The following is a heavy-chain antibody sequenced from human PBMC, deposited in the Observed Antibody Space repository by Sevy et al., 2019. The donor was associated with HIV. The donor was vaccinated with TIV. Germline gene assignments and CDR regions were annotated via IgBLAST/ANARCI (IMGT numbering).Heavy chain of an antibody. V-gene: IGHV3-49*04. CDR3: TRWKGARSIFDY. CDR1: GFTFGDYA. D-gene: IGHD1-1*01. Sequence: GESLKISCTASGFTFGDYAMSWVRQAPGKGLEWVAFLKSRGYGGTIDHAASVKGRFTISRDDSKSIAYLQMNDLRTEDTAVYYCTRWKGARSIFDYWGQGALVTVSS. J-gene: IGHJ4*02. CDR2: LKSRGYGGTI.